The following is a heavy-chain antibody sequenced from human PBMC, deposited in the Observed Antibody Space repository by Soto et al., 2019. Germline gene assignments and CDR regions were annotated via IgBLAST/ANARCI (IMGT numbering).Heavy chain of an antibody. V-gene: IGHV1-69*13. D-gene: IGHD6-6*01. CDR2: IIPIFGTA. J-gene: IGHJ4*02. CDR3: ASYSSSSGFTDY. CDR1: GGTFSSYA. Sequence: SVKVSCKASGGTFSSYAISWVRQAPGQGLEWMGGIIPIFGTANYAQKFQGRVTITADESTSTAYMELSSLRSEDTAVYYCASYSSSSGFTDYWGQGTLVTVSS.